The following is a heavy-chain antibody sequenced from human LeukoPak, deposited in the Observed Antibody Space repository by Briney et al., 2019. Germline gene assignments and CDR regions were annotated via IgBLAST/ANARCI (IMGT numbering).Heavy chain of an antibody. V-gene: IGHV4-34*01. J-gene: IGHJ4*02. CDR3: ARGRKYYSNYIFDY. Sequence: PSETLSLTCAVYGGSFSGYYWSWIRQPPGKGLEWIGEINHSGSTNYNPSLKSRVTISVDTSKNQFSLKLSSVTAADTAVYYCARGRKYYSNYIFDYWGQGTLVTVSS. CDR2: INHSGST. CDR1: GGSFSGYY. D-gene: IGHD4-11*01.